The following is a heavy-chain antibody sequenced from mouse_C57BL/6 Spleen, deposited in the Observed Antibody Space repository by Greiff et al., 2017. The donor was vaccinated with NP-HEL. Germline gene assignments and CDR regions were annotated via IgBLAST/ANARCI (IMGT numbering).Heavy chain of an antibody. CDR3: ARKGYGRIDY. Sequence: VQLQQPGAELVMPGASVKLSCKASGYTFTSYWMHWVKQRPGQGLEWIGEIDPSDSYTNYNQKFKGKSTLTVDKSSSTAYMQLSSLTSEDSAVYYCARKGYGRIDYWGQGTTLTVSS. D-gene: IGHD1-1*01. CDR2: IDPSDSYT. J-gene: IGHJ2*01. V-gene: IGHV1-69*01. CDR1: GYTFTSYW.